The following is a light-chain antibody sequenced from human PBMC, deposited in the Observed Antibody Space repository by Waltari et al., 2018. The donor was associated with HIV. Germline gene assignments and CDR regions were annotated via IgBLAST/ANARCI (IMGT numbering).Light chain of an antibody. J-gene: IGKJ4*01. Sequence: DSQMSQSPSSLSASIGDRVTLTCRASQNISSYLNWYQQKPGKAPRFLIYAASSLQSGVPSTFSGSGSGTDFTLTISSLQREDFATYYCQQSFNTPLTFGGGTKVEIK. CDR1: QNISSY. CDR2: AAS. V-gene: IGKV1-39*01. CDR3: QQSFNTPLT.